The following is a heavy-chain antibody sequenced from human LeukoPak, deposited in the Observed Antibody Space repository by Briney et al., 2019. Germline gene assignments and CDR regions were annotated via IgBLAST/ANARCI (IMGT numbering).Heavy chain of an antibody. CDR3: ARILLCSGGSCPSVGVDY. CDR1: GYTFTGYY. Sequence: ASVKVSCKASGYTFTGYYMQWVRQAPGQGLEWMGRINPNSGGTNYAQKFQGRVTMTRDTSISTAYMELSRLRSDDTAVYYCARILLCSGGSCPSVGVDYWGQGTLVTVSS. J-gene: IGHJ4*02. CDR2: INPNSGGT. D-gene: IGHD2-15*01. V-gene: IGHV1-2*06.